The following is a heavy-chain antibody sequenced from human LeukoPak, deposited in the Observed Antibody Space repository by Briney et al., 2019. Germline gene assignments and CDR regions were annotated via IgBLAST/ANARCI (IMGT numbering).Heavy chain of an antibody. CDR3: ARSRYFGANAADGFDV. V-gene: IGHV4-39*02. Sequence: SETLSLTCTVSGGSISSSSSYWAWIHQPPGSGLEWNGSMYYSGSTYYNPSLKSRVTISVDTSKNHFSLKLNSVTAADTAVYYCARSRYFGANAADGFDVWGQGTMVTVSS. CDR1: GGSISSSSSY. CDR2: MYYSGST. D-gene: IGHD4/OR15-4a*01. J-gene: IGHJ3*01.